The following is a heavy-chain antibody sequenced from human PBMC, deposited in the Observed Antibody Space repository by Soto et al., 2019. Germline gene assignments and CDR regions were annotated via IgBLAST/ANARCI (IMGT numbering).Heavy chain of an antibody. CDR3: ARAPVGLDTISYFDY. V-gene: IGHV4-30-2*05. J-gene: IGHJ4*02. CDR2: IYNGGST. CDR1: GDSVSSVGFH. D-gene: IGHD3-3*01. Sequence: SLTYAVSGDSVSSVGFHLACLRRPPGKGLEWIGYIYNGGSTYYRPSLESRMNMSLDATRNHYSLRLTSVTAADTAVYFCARAPVGLDTISYFDYWGQGKLVTVSS.